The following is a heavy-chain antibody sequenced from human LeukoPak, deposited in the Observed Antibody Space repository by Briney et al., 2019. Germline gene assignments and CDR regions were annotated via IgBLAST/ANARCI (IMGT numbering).Heavy chain of an antibody. J-gene: IGHJ4*02. D-gene: IGHD2-15*01. Sequence: GGSLRLSCAASGFSVSSSYMSWVRRAPGKGLKWVSVIYANGNTYYADSVKGRFTISRDNSKNTVYLQMNSLRADDRAVYYCARAPVTSCRGAFCYPFDYWGPGILVTVSS. CDR3: ARAPVTSCRGAFCYPFDY. V-gene: IGHV3-53*01. CDR2: IYANGNT. CDR1: GFSVSSSY.